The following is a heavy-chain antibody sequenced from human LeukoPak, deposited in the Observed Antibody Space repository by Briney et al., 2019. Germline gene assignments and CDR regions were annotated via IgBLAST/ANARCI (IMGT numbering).Heavy chain of an antibody. D-gene: IGHD6-19*01. CDR3: AAIAVAGTGYYYYYMDV. CDR2: IYYSGST. J-gene: IGHJ6*03. Sequence: SETLSLTCTVSGVSISTSNSYWGWIRQPPGKGLEWIGSIYYSGSTYYNPSLKSRVTISVDTSKNQFSLKLSSVTAADTAVYYCAAIAVAGTGYYYYYMDVWGKGTTVTISS. CDR1: GVSISTSNSY. V-gene: IGHV4-39*01.